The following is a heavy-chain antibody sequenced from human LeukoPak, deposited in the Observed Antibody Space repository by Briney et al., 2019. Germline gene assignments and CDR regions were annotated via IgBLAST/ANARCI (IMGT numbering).Heavy chain of an antibody. Sequence: GGSLRLSCAASGFTFSSYEMNWVRQAPGKGLEWVSYISSSGTTIYYADSVKGRFTISRDNAKNSLYLQMNSLRAEDTAVYYCAREEASGALDALDIWGQGTMVTVSS. CDR2: ISSSGTTI. D-gene: IGHD3-3*01. CDR1: GFTFSSYE. CDR3: AREEASGALDALDI. V-gene: IGHV3-48*03. J-gene: IGHJ3*02.